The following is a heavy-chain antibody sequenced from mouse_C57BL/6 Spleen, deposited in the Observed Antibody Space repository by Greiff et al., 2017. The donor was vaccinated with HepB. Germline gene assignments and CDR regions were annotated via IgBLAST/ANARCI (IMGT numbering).Heavy chain of an antibody. J-gene: IGHJ4*01. Sequence: EVQRVESGGGLVQPGGSLSLSCAASGFTFTDYYMSWVRQPPGKALEWLGFIRNKANGYTTEYSASVKGRFTISRDNSQSILYLQMNALRAEDSATYYCARSLYDYEKGAMDYWGQGTSVTVSS. V-gene: IGHV7-3*01. CDR3: ARSLYDYEKGAMDY. D-gene: IGHD2-4*01. CDR1: GFTFTDYY. CDR2: IRNKANGYTT.